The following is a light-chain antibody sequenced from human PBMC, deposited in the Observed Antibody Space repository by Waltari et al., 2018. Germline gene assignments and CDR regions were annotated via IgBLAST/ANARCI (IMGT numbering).Light chain of an antibody. Sequence: QSVLTQPPSATGSPGQSVTISCTGTNSDVGAYNYVPWYQQHPGKVPKPLIYEVTKRPSGVPDRFSGSKSGNTASLTVSGLQADDEADYYCSSYAHNNHFVFGTGTKVTVL. V-gene: IGLV2-8*01. CDR2: EVT. CDR3: SSYAHNNHFV. J-gene: IGLJ1*01. CDR1: NSDVGAYNY.